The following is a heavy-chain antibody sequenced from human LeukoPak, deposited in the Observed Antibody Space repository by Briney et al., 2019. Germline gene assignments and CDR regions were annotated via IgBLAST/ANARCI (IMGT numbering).Heavy chain of an antibody. D-gene: IGHD6-13*01. CDR2: IYYSGST. Sequence: PSETLSLTCTVSGGSTSSYYWSWIRQPPGKGLEWIGYIYYSGSTNYNPSLKSRVTISVDTSKNQFSLKLSSVTAADTAVYYCARRYAYSSSWSPTNYHYYYYMDVWGKGTTVTISS. J-gene: IGHJ6*03. CDR3: ARRYAYSSSWSPTNYHYYYYMDV. V-gene: IGHV4-59*01. CDR1: GGSTSSYY.